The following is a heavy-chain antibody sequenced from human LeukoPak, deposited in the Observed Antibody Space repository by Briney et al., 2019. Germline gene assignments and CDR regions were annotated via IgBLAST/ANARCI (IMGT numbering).Heavy chain of an antibody. Sequence: TSETLSLTCAVYGGSFSGYYWSWIRQPPGKGLEWIGEINHSGSTNYNPSLKSRVTISVDTSKNQFSLKLSSVTAADTAVYYCARDLAAAAGTAKDRRFDPWGQGTLVTVSS. D-gene: IGHD6-13*01. CDR3: ARDLAAAAGTAKDRRFDP. V-gene: IGHV4-34*01. CDR1: GGSFSGYY. CDR2: INHSGST. J-gene: IGHJ5*02.